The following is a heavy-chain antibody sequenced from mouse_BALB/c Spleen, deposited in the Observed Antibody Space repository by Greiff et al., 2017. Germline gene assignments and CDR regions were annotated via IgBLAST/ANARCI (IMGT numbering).Heavy chain of an antibody. CDR3: ARGLYYGYDGGFAY. CDR2: IWAGGST. Sequence: VQLQQSGPGLVAPSQSLSITCTVSGFSLTSYGVHWVRQPPGKGLEWLGVIWAGGSTNYNSALMSRLSISKDNSKSQVFLKMNSLQTDDTAMYYCARGLYYGYDGGFAYWGQGTLVTVSA. J-gene: IGHJ3*01. CDR1: GFSLTSYG. D-gene: IGHD2-2*01. V-gene: IGHV2-9*02.